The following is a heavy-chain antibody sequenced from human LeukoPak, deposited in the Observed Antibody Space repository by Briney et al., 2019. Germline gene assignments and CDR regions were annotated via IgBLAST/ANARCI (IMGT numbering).Heavy chain of an antibody. D-gene: IGHD6-19*01. CDR1: GGSVSGHY. J-gene: IGHJ4*02. CDR2: IYASGSA. CDR3: AREAPGGSGWTYFDY. Sequence: SETLSLTCAVSGGSVSGHYWDWIRQPPGKGLEWIGYIYASGSANYHPSLKSRVTISLDTSENHVSLRLTSVTADDTAVYYCAREAPGGSGWTYFDYWGQGTLVTVSS. V-gene: IGHV4-59*02.